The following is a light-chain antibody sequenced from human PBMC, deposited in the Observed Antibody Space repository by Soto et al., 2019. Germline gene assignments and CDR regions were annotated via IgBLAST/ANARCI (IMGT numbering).Light chain of an antibody. Sequence: QAVVTQEPSLTVSPGGTVTLTCGSSTGAVTSSHYPYWIQQKPGQVPRTLIYDTSNRHSWTPARFSGSLLGGKAALSLSGALAVDEGNYYCLLSYRTEFGGGTEVVFGGGTKVTVL. CDR2: DTS. CDR3: LLSYRTEFGGGTEVV. J-gene: IGLJ2*01. CDR1: TGAVTSSHY. V-gene: IGLV7-46*01.